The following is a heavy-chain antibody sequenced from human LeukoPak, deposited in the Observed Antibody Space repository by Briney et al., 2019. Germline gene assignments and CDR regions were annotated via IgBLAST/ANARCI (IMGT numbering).Heavy chain of an antibody. D-gene: IGHD3-3*01. V-gene: IGHV1-18*01. J-gene: IGHJ4*02. CDR3: ARDTYYDFWSGYPGGGYYFDY. CDR2: ISAYNGNT. CDR1: GYTFTSYG. Sequence: ASVKVSCKASGYTFTSYGISWVRQAPGQGLEWMGWISAYNGNTNYAQKLQGRVTMTTDTSTSTAYMELRSLRSDDTAVYYCARDTYYDFWSGYPGGGYYFDYWGQGTLVTVSS.